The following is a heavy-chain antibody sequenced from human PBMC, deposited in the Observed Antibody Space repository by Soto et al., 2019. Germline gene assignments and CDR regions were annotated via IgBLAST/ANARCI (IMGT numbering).Heavy chain of an antibody. CDR2: IYYSGST. CDR1: GGSLSSYY. V-gene: IGHV4-59*01. Sequence: SETLSLTCTGSGGSLSSYYWSWIRQPPAKGLQWIGYIYYSGSTNYNPSLKSRVTISVDTSKNQFSLKLSSVTAADTAVYYCARNPCGGSGGSCYSGGYYYYYSGMDVWGQGTTVT. J-gene: IGHJ6*02. D-gene: IGHD2-15*01. CDR3: ARNPCGGSGGSCYSGGYYYYYSGMDV.